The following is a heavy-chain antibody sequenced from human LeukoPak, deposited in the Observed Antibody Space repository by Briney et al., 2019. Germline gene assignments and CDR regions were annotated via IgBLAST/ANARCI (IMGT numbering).Heavy chain of an antibody. CDR2: ISSSGSTI. D-gene: IGHD5-12*01. J-gene: IGHJ6*03. V-gene: IGHV3-48*03. CDR1: GFTLSSYE. CDR3: ARGGYLSYYMDV. Sequence: PGGSLRLSCAASGFTLSSYEMNWVRQAPGKGLEWVSYISSSGSTIYYADSVKGRFTISRDNAKNSLYLQMNSLRAEDTAVYYCARGGYLSYYMDVWGKGTTVTISS.